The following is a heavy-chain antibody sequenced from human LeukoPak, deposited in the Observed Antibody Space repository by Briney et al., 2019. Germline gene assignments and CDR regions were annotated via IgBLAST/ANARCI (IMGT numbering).Heavy chain of an antibody. CDR2: LSRHSDYI. J-gene: IGHJ3*02. D-gene: IGHD3-10*01. CDR1: GFDFDRYA. V-gene: IGHV3-21*01. Sequence: GGSLRLSCAASGFDFDRYAMSWVRQAPGKGLEWLSALSRHSDYIYYADSVRGRFTISRDNAKNSLYLQMNSLRVDDTAVYFCARDLSFGAPVAFDIWGQGTMLTVSS. CDR3: ARDLSFGAPVAFDI.